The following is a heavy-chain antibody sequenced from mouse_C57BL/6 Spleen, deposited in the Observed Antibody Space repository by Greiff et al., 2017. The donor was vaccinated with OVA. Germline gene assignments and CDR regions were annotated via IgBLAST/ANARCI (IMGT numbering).Heavy chain of an antibody. V-gene: IGHV1-26*01. CDR1: GYTFTDYY. D-gene: IGHD2-3*01. Sequence: EVQLQQSGPELVKPGASVKISCKASGYTFTDYYMNWVKQSHGKSLEWIGDINPNNGGTSYNQKFKGKATLTVDKSSSTAYMELRSLTSEDSEAYYCARPDGYYGYFDVWGTGTTVTVSS. CDR2: INPNNGGT. J-gene: IGHJ1*03. CDR3: ARPDGYYGYFDV.